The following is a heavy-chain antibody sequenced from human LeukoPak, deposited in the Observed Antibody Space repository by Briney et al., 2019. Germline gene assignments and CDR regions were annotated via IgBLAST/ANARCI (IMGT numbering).Heavy chain of an antibody. CDR1: GFTFSSHG. J-gene: IGHJ3*02. CDR3: AKDRRDGYNSAFDI. V-gene: IGHV3-33*06. CDR2: IWFDGSNK. D-gene: IGHD5-24*01. Sequence: GGSLRLSCATSGFTFSSHGMHWVRQAPGKGLEWVAVIWFDGSNKYYADSVKGRFTISRDNSKNTLYLQMNSLRAEDTAVYYCAKDRRDGYNSAFDIWGQGTMVTVSS.